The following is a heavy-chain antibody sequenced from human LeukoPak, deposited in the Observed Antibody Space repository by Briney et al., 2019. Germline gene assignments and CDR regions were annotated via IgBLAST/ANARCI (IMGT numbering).Heavy chain of an antibody. CDR3: ARGHLSTVDTLGGYYYYGMDV. V-gene: IGHV1-8*01. CDR1: GYTFTSYD. J-gene: IGHJ6*02. Sequence: AASVKVSCKASGYTFTSYDINWVRQATGQGLEWMGWMNPNSGNTGYAQKFQGRVTMTRNTSISTAYMELSSPRSEDTAVYYCARGHLSTVDTLGGYYYYGMDVWGQGTTVTVSS. D-gene: IGHD4-23*01. CDR2: MNPNSGNT.